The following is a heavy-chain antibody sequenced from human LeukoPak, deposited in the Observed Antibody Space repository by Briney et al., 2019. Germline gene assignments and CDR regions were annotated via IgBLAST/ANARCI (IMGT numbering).Heavy chain of an antibody. CDR1: GGSISGSY. Sequence: PSETLSLTCTVSGGSISGSYWSWIRQPPGKGLEWIGYIYNSGSTNYNPPLKSRVTISVDTSKNQFSLKLNSVTAADTAMYYCARDGYYDSSGYVNSDAFDIWGQGTMVTVSS. CDR2: IYNSGST. D-gene: IGHD3-22*01. V-gene: IGHV4-59*01. J-gene: IGHJ3*02. CDR3: ARDGYYDSSGYVNSDAFDI.